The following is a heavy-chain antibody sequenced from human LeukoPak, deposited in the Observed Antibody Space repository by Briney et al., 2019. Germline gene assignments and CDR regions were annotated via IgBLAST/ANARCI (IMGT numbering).Heavy chain of an antibody. D-gene: IGHD1-7*01. CDR3: TKEGKTRNWNYYQAKPVY. CDR1: GFTFSRHG. Sequence: GGTLRLSCVASGFTFSRHGMNWVRQAPGKGLEWVSAIGDRGGRTYYADSVKGRFTISRDNSKNTLYLQMSSLRAEDTAVYYCTKEGKTRNWNYYQAKPVYWGQGTLVTVSS. CDR2: IGDRGGRT. J-gene: IGHJ4*02. V-gene: IGHV3-23*01.